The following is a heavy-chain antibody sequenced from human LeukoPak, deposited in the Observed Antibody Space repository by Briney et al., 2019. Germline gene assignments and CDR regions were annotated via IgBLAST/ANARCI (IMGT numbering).Heavy chain of an antibody. CDR1: GFTFSSYG. Sequence: GRSLRLSCAASGFTFSSYGMHWVRQAPGKGLEWVAVIWYDGSNKYYADSVKGRFTISRDNSKNTLYLQMNSLRAEDTAVYYCARVRISGYCRSTSCYKGGLLDYWGQGTLVTVSS. CDR2: IWYDGSNK. CDR3: ARVRISGYCRSTSCYKGGLLDY. V-gene: IGHV3-33*01. J-gene: IGHJ4*02. D-gene: IGHD2-2*02.